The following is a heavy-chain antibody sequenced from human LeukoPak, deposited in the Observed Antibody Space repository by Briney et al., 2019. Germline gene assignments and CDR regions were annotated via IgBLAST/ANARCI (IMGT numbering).Heavy chain of an antibody. J-gene: IGHJ4*02. CDR1: GGSFSGYY. D-gene: IGHD4-17*01. CDR2: IYYSGST. V-gene: IGHV4-30-4*08. CDR3: AREGNGDYFFDY. Sequence: SETLPLTCAVYGGSFSGYYWSWIRQPPGKGLEWIGYIYYSGSTYYNPSLKSRVTISVDTSKNRFSLKLSSVTAADTAVYYCAREGNGDYFFDYWGQGTLVTVSS.